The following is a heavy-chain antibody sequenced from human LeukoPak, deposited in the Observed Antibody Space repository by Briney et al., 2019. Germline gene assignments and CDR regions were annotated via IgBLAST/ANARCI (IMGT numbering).Heavy chain of an antibody. Sequence: SETLSLTCAVYGGSFSGYYWSWIRQPPGKGLEWIGEINHSGSTNYNPSLKSRVTISVDTSKNQFSLELSSVTAADTAVYYCARGFYSSREYFDYWGQGTLVTVSS. V-gene: IGHV4-34*01. D-gene: IGHD4-11*01. J-gene: IGHJ4*02. CDR3: ARGFYSSREYFDY. CDR1: GGSFSGYY. CDR2: INHSGST.